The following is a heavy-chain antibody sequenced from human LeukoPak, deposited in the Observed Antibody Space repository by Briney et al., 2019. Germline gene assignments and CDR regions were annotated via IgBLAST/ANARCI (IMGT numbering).Heavy chain of an antibody. V-gene: IGHV1-46*01. CDR3: ARGFYSGSSFFDY. Sequence: ASVKVSCKASGYTFTSYFMHWVRQAPGQGLEWMGIINPSGGSTSYAQQFQGRVTMTRDASTSTVYMQLSSLRSEDTAVCYCARGFYSGSSFFDYWGQGTLVTVSP. CDR1: GYTFTSYF. D-gene: IGHD1-26*01. CDR2: INPSGGST. J-gene: IGHJ4*02.